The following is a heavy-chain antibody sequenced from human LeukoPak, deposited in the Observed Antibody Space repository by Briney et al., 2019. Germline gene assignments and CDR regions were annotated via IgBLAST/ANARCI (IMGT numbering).Heavy chain of an antibody. CDR2: ISRNSGSI. D-gene: IGHD6-13*01. J-gene: IGHJ5*02. CDR3: AKDGSSSWANWFDP. V-gene: IGHV3-9*01. CDR1: GFTFSGYA. Sequence: GGSLRLSCAASGFTFSGYAMTWVRQAPGKGLEWVSGISRNSGSIGYADSVKGRFTISRDNAKNSLYLQMNSLRAEDTALYYCAKDGSSSWANWFDPWGQGTLVTVSS.